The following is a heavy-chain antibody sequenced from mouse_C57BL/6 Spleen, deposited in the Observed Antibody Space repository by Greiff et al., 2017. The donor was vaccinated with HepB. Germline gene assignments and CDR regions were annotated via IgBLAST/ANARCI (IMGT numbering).Heavy chain of an antibody. CDR1: GYTFTSYW. Sequence: VQLQQPGAELVKPGASVKLSCKASGYTFTSYWMHWVKQRPGRGLEWIGRIDPNSGGTKYNEEFKSKATLTVDKPSSTAYMQLSSLTSEDSAVYYCARGWLRRNYYAMDYWGQGTSVTVSS. CDR2: IDPNSGGT. J-gene: IGHJ4*01. D-gene: IGHD2-2*01. CDR3: ARGWLRRNYYAMDY. V-gene: IGHV1-72*01.